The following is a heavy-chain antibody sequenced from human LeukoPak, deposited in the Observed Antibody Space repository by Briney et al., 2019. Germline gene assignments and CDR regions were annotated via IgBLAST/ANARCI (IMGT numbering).Heavy chain of an antibody. CDR3: ATRDILTGYYSYYYMDV. V-gene: IGHV1-69*05. J-gene: IGHJ6*03. Sequence: SVKVSCKASGGTFSSYAISWVRQAPGQGLEWMGGIIPIFGTANYAQKFQGIVTITTDESTSTAYMELSSLRSEDTAVYYCATRDILTGYYSYYYMDVWGKGATVTVSS. CDR2: IIPIFGTA. CDR1: GGTFSSYA. D-gene: IGHD3-9*01.